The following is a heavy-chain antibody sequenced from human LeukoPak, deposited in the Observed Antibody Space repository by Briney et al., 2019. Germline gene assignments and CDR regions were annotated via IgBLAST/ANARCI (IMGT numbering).Heavy chain of an antibody. Sequence: GGSLRLSCAASGFTFSSYSMNWVRQAPGKGLEWVSYISSGGSTIYYADSVRGRFTISRDTAKNSLYLEMNSLRDEDTAMYYCVRGDQEASEPAFDYWGQATLVTVSS. D-gene: IGHD1-14*01. V-gene: IGHV3-48*02. CDR1: GFTFSSYS. CDR3: VRGDQEASEPAFDY. J-gene: IGHJ4*02. CDR2: ISSGGSTI.